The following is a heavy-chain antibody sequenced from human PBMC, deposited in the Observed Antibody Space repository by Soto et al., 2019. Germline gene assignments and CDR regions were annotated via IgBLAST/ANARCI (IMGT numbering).Heavy chain of an antibody. CDR3: ARVSLLVISPYYFDS. CDR2: ISYRGST. CDR1: GGSFSGYY. V-gene: IGHV4-59*13. J-gene: IGHJ4*02. D-gene: IGHD3-9*01. Sequence: PSETLSLSCAVYGGSFSGYYWRWIRHPPGRGLEWIGHISYRGSTLYNPSLESRVTISLDPSTNQVSLPLNCLTAEDTAVYYCARVSLLVISPYYFDSWGQGALVPVSS.